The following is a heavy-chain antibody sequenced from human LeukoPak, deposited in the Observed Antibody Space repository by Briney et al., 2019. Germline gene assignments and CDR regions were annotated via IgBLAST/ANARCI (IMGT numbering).Heavy chain of an antibody. J-gene: IGHJ4*02. CDR2: INHSGST. Sequence: SVTLSLTCAVYGGSFSGYYWSWLRQPPGKGLEWIGEINHSGSTNYNPSLKSRVTISVDTSKNQFSLKLSSVTAADTAVYYCARGGGSYYPGPYYFDYWGQGTLVTVSS. CDR1: GGSFSGYY. CDR3: ARGGGSYYPGPYYFDY. D-gene: IGHD1-26*01. V-gene: IGHV4-34*01.